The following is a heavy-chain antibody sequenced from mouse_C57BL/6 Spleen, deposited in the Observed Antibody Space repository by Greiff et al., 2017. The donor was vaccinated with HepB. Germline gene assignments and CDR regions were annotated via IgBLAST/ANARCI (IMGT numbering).Heavy chain of an antibody. CDR1: GYTFTSYW. CDR2: IDPSDSYT. V-gene: IGHV1-69*01. CDR3: ARWLLRWYFDV. J-gene: IGHJ1*03. Sequence: VQLQQSGAELVRPGASVKLSCKASGYTFTSYWMHWVKQRPGQGLEWIGEIDPSDSYTNYNQKFKGKSTLTVDKSSSTAYMQLSSLTYEDSAVYYCARWLLRWYFDVWGTGTTVTVSS. D-gene: IGHD2-3*01.